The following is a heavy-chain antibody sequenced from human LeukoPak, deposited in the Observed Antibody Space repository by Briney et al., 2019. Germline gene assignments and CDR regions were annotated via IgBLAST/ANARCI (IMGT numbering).Heavy chain of an antibody. CDR1: GYSFTSYW. CDR2: IYSGDSQT. V-gene: IGHV5-51*01. Sequence: GESLKISCKGSGYSFTSYWIAWVRQITGKGLGWMGMIYSGDSQTRYSLSFQGQVTISSDKSISTAYLQWSRLKASDTAMYYCARHTAFSDTSSWFVPWGQGTLVTVSS. J-gene: IGHJ5*02. CDR3: ARHTAFSDTSSWFVP. D-gene: IGHD3-3*02.